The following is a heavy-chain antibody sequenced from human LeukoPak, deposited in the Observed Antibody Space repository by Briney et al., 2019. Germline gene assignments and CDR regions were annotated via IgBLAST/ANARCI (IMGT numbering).Heavy chain of an antibody. Sequence: GGSLRLSFAASGFTFSDYYMSWIRQAPGKGLEWVSYISSSGSTIYYADSVKGRFTISRDNAKNSLYLQMNSLRAEDTAVYYCARVRSSWKALYYYMDVWGKGTTVTISS. CDR2: ISSSGSTI. CDR1: GFTFSDYY. D-gene: IGHD6-13*01. V-gene: IGHV3-11*01. CDR3: ARVRSSWKALYYYMDV. J-gene: IGHJ6*03.